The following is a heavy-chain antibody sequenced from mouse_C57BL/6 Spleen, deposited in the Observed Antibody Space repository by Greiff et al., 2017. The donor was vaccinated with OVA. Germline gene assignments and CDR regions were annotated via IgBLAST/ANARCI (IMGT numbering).Heavy chain of an antibody. CDR1: GYTFTSYW. J-gene: IGHJ2*01. V-gene: IGHV1-64*01. CDR3: ARYDYGSFFDY. CDR2: IHPNSGST. D-gene: IGHD1-1*01. Sequence: QVQLQQSGAELVKPGASVKLSCKASGYTFTSYWMHWVKQRPGQGLEWIGMIHPNSGSTNYNEKFKSKATLTVDKSSRTAYMQLSSLTSEDSAVYYCARYDYGSFFDYWGQGTTLTVSS.